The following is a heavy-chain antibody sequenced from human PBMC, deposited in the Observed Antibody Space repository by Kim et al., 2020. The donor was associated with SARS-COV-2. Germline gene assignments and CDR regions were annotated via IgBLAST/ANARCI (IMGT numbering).Heavy chain of an antibody. CDR3: AKIGWTPSASDWPEGY. J-gene: IGHJ4*02. V-gene: IGHV3-23*01. CDR2: IRVSGAET. D-gene: IGHD6-19*01. Sequence: GGSLRLSCAASGFTFSNYAMSWVRQAPGKGLEWVSAIRVSGAETFYADSVKGRFTISRDDSKSTLYLEMNSLRVEDTAVYYCAKIGWTPSASDWPEGYWGLGTLVTVSS. CDR1: GFTFSNYA.